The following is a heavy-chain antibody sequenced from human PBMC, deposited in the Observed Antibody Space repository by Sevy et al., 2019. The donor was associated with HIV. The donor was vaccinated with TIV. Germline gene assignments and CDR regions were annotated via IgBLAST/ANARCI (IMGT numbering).Heavy chain of an antibody. CDR3: ARFLIRYYYDSSGYYYFDY. CDR2: ISAYNGNT. Sequence: ASVKVSCKASGYTFTSYGISWVRQAPGQGLEWMGWISAYNGNTNYAQKLQGRVTMTTDTSTSTAYMELRSPRSDDTAVYYCARFLIRYYYDSSGYYYFDYWGQGTLVTVSS. V-gene: IGHV1-18*01. CDR1: GYTFTSYG. J-gene: IGHJ4*02. D-gene: IGHD3-22*01.